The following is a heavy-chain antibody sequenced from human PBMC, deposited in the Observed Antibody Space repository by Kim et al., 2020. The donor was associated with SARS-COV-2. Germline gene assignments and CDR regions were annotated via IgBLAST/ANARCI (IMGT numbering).Heavy chain of an antibody. Sequence: ASVKVSCKASGYTFTSYYMHWVRQAPGQGLEWMGIINPSGGSTSYAQKFQGRVTMTRDTSTSTVYMELSSLRSEDTAVYYCARLLPPADYDSSGHFTDAFDIWGQGTMVTVSS. CDR1: GYTFTSYY. V-gene: IGHV1-46*01. D-gene: IGHD3-22*01. CDR2: INPSGGST. J-gene: IGHJ3*02. CDR3: ARLLPPADYDSSGHFTDAFDI.